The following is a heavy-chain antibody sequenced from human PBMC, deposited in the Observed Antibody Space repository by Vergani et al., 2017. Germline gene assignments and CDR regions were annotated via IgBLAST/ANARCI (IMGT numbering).Heavy chain of an antibody. V-gene: IGHV4-34*01. CDR1: GGSFSGYY. CDR3: AGLTAAVDNYCYGMDV. Sequence: QVQLQQWGAGLLKPSETLSLTCAVYGGSFSGYYWSWIRQPPGKGLEWIGEINHSGSTNYNPSLKSRVTISVATSKNQFSLKLSSVTAADTAVYYCAGLTAAVDNYCYGMDVWGQGTMVTVSS. J-gene: IGHJ6*02. CDR2: INHSGST. D-gene: IGHD2-2*01.